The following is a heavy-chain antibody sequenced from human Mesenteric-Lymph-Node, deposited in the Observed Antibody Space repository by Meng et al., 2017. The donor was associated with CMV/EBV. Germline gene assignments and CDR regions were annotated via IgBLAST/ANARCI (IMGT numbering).Heavy chain of an antibody. CDR1: GGSIGSSNW. Sequence: TLSLTCAVSGGSIGSSNWWSWVRQPPGKGLEWIGEIYHSGSTNYNPSLESRVTISVDKSKNHFSLKLSSVTDADTAVYYCAFVAAGYWGQGTLVTVSS. CDR3: AFVAAGY. V-gene: IGHV4-4*02. D-gene: IGHD6-25*01. J-gene: IGHJ4*02. CDR2: IYHSGST.